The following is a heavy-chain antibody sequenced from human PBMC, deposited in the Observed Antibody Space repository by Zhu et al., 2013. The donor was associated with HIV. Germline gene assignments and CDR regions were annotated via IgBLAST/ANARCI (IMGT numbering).Heavy chain of an antibody. Sequence: ASGYTFTGYYIHWVRQAPGQGLEWMGWINSNSGGTNYAQRFQGRVTMTRDTSISTAYMELSRLRSDDTAVYYCARVRGEGDGAYYYHYMDVWGKGDHGHRLL. CDR3: ARVRGEGDGAYYYHYMDV. CDR1: GYTFTGYY. D-gene: IGHD3-10*01. V-gene: IGHV1-2*02. J-gene: IGHJ6*03. CDR2: INSNSGGT.